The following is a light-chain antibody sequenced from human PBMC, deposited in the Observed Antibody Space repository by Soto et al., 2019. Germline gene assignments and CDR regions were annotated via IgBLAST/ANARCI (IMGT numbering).Light chain of an antibody. Sequence: DIQMTQSPSSLSASVGDRVTITCRASKSISSYLNWYQQKPGKAPKLLIYAASSLQSGVPSRFSGSGSGTDFTLTISSLQPEDFATYYCQQSYSTWITFGQGTRLEIK. CDR3: QQSYSTWIT. CDR2: AAS. V-gene: IGKV1-39*01. J-gene: IGKJ5*01. CDR1: KSISSY.